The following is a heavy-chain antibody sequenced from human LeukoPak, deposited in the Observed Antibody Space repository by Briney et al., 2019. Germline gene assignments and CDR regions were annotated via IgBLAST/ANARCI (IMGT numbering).Heavy chain of an antibody. Sequence: NPSETLSLTCIVSGDFISTSSDYWAWIRQPPGKGLEWIGSIYYTGSPHYNPSLRGRVTISVDTTNNQFSLRVSSVTAAATAMYYCARHRDFHYSSGYLPAFDVWGQGRLITVSS. CDR1: GDFISTSSDY. D-gene: IGHD3-22*01. CDR3: ARHRDFHYSSGYLPAFDV. CDR2: IYYTGSP. J-gene: IGHJ3*01. V-gene: IGHV4-39*01.